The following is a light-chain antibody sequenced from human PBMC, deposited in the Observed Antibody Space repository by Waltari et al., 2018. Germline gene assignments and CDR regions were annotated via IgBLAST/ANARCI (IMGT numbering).Light chain of an antibody. Sequence: EIVLTQSPGTLSLSPGERATLSCRASQSVSSTSLAWFQRRPGQAPRLLIYGASSRVSGIPDRFSGSGSGTDYILTISRLEPEDFAMYYCQKYGSATFGQG. J-gene: IGKJ5*01. V-gene: IGKV3-20*01. CDR3: QKYGSAT. CDR2: GAS. CDR1: QSVSSTS.